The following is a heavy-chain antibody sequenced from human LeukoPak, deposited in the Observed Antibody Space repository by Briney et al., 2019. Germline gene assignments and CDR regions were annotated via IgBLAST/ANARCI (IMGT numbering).Heavy chain of an antibody. Sequence: GSLRLSCAASGFTFSSYAMHWVRQAPGKGLEWVAVISYDGSNKYYADSVQGRFTISRDNSKNTLYLQMNSLRAEDTAVYYCARVAVAGTHFFDYWGQGTLVTVSS. V-gene: IGHV3-30-3*01. J-gene: IGHJ4*02. CDR3: ARVAVAGTHFFDY. D-gene: IGHD6-19*01. CDR1: GFTFSSYA. CDR2: ISYDGSNK.